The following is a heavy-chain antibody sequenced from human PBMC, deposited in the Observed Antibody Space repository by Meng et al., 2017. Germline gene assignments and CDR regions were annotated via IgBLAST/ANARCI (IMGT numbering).Heavy chain of an antibody. D-gene: IGHD1-26*01. V-gene: IGHV3-23*01. CDR1: GFTFSSNY. J-gene: IGHJ4*02. CDR3: AKHLSGSYTFDY. CDR2: IGRGTDT. Sequence: GESLKISCAASGFTFSSNYMSWVRRAPGKGLEWVSAIGRGTDTYYADSVKGRFTISRDKSKNTLYLEMNSLRVEDTAVYYCAKHLSGSYTFDYWGQGTRVT.